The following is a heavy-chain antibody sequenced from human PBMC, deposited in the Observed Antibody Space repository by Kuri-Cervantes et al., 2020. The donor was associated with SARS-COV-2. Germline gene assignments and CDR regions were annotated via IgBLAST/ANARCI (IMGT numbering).Heavy chain of an antibody. CDR1: GGTVRGYY. J-gene: IGHJ6*02. CDR3: ARDSAGYYDYNHYGMDV. CDR2: IYYTGTT. D-gene: IGHD1-26*01. Sequence: GSLRLSCSVSGGTVRGYYWNWVRQFPGKGLEWIGCIYYTGTTNYNPSLKSRLTMSVDTSKDQLSLKLSSVTAADTAVYYCARDSAGYYDYNHYGMDVWGHGTTVTFSS. V-gene: IGHV4-59*02.